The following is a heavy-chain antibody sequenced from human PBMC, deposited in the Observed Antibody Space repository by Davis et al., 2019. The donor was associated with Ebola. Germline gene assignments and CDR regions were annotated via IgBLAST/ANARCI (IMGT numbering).Heavy chain of an antibody. CDR2: ISSDSDYI. V-gene: IGHV3-21*01. Sequence: GESLKISCAASGFTFSTYSMSWVRQAPGKGLEWVSSISSDSDYIYYADSAKGRFTISRDNAKNSLYLQMNSLRAEDMAVYYCAKRIAAADYYYYYGMDVWGQGTTVTVSS. CDR1: GFTFSTYS. CDR3: AKRIAAADYYYYYGMDV. D-gene: IGHD6-13*01. J-gene: IGHJ6*02.